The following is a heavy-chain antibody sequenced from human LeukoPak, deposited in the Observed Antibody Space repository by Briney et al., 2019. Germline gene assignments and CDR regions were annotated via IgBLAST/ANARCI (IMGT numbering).Heavy chain of an antibody. J-gene: IGHJ4*02. CDR2: ISSSSSTI. CDR3: ARDLEAVAGTGFDY. V-gene: IGHV3-48*01. CDR1: GFTFSSYG. Sequence: GGSLRLSCAASGFTFSSYGMNWVRQAPGKGLEWVSYISSSSSTIYYADSVKGRFTISRDNAKNSLYLQLNSLRAEDTAVYYCARDLEAVAGTGFDYWGQGTLVTVSS. D-gene: IGHD6-19*01.